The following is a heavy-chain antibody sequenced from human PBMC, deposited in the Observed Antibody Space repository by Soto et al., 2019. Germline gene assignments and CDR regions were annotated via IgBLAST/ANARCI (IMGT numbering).Heavy chain of an antibody. D-gene: IGHD1-26*01. CDR3: ARQAVGASYFDY. V-gene: IGHV5-51*01. Sequence: PGESLKISCNGSGYSFTTYWICWVRQMPGKGLEWMGIIYPGDSDTRYSPSFQGQVTISADKSISTAYLQWNSLKASDTAMYYCARQAVGASYFDYWGQGTLVTVSS. J-gene: IGHJ4*02. CDR2: IYPGDSDT. CDR1: GYSFTTYW.